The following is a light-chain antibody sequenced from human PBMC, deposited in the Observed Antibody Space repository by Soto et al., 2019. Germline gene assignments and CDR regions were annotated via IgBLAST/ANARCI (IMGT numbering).Light chain of an antibody. CDR2: DVY. V-gene: IGKV3-11*01. CDR3: QQRADWPLS. Sequence: EIVLTQSAAALSLSPGERATLSCRASQSVGNSLAWYQQKPGQAPRLLIYDVYSKPLGIPARFTGSGSGTDFTLTISGLQPEDFAFYYCQQRADWPLSFGGGTKVEIK. CDR1: QSVGNS. J-gene: IGKJ4*01.